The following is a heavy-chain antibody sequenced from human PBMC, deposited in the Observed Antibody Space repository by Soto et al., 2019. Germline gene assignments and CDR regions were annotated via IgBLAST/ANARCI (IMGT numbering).Heavy chain of an antibody. CDR2: TYYRSKWYN. CDR1: GDSFSSNSAG. V-gene: IGHV6-1*01. J-gene: IGHJ6*03. CDR3: ARGSWDDVSGHYYMDV. Sequence: PSQTLSLTCDISGDSFSSNSAGWNWIRQTPSRGLEWLGRTYYRSKWYNNYAVSVKSRVSVNPDTAKNQFSLQLNSVTPEDTAVYYCARGSWDDVSGHYYMDVWGKGTTVTVS. D-gene: IGHD1-1*01.